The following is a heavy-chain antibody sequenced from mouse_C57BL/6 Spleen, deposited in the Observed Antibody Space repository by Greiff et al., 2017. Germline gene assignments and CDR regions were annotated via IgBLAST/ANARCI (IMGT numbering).Heavy chain of an antibody. D-gene: IGHD2-4*01. V-gene: IGHV1-26*01. CDR3: ASPIHDDYGFAY. CDR2: INPNNGGT. J-gene: IGHJ3*01. Sequence: VQLQQSGPELVKPGASVKISCKASGYTFTDYYMNWVKQSHGKSLEWIGDINPNNGGTSYNQKFKGKATLTVDKSSSTAYMELRSLTSEDAAVYYCASPIHDDYGFAYWGQGTLVTVSA. CDR1: GYTFTDYY.